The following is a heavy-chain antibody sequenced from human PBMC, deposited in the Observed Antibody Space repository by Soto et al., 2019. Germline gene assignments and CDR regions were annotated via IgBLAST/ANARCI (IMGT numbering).Heavy chain of an antibody. CDR3: ARALITAARLEYFDY. Sequence: SVKVSCKASGGTFSSYAISWVRQAPGQGLEWMGGIIPIFGTANHAQKFQGRVTITADESTSTAYMELSSLRSEDTAVYYCARALITAARLEYFDYWGQGTLVNVSS. J-gene: IGHJ4*02. D-gene: IGHD6-6*01. CDR2: IIPIFGTA. V-gene: IGHV1-69*13. CDR1: GGTFSSYA.